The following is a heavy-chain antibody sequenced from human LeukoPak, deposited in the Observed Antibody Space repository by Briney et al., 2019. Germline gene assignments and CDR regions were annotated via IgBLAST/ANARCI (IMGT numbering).Heavy chain of an antibody. CDR2: IRYDGSNK. CDR1: GFTFSSYG. CDR3: AKDTGAMATTLFDY. D-gene: IGHD5-24*01. Sequence: GGSLRLSCAASGFTFSSYGMHWVRQAPGKGLEWVAFIRYDGSNKYYADSVKGRFTISRDNSKNTLYLQMNSLRAEDTAVYYCAKDTGAMATTLFDYWGQGTLVTVSS. V-gene: IGHV3-30*02. J-gene: IGHJ4*02.